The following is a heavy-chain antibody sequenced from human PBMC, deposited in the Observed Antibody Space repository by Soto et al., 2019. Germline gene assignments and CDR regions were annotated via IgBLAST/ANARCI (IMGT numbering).Heavy chain of an antibody. D-gene: IGHD3-3*01. Sequence: QVQLVQSGAEVKKPGSSVKVSCKASRGTFSSYAISWVRQAPGQGLEWMGGIIPIFGTANYAQKFQGRVTITADESTSTAYMGLSSLRSEDTAVYYCARVRVRFLEWLGSEGWGQGTLVIVSS. CDR1: RGTFSSYA. CDR2: IIPIFGTA. J-gene: IGHJ4*02. V-gene: IGHV1-69*12. CDR3: ARVRVRFLEWLGSEG.